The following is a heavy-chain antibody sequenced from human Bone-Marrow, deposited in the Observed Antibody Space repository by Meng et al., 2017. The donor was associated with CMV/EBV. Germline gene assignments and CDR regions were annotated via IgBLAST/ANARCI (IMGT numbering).Heavy chain of an antibody. CDR2: IRSKANSHST. V-gene: IGHV3-73*01. J-gene: IGHJ4*02. CDR3: TRPGGYGVLN. D-gene: IGHD4-17*01. Sequence: GESLKISCAASGFTFSNAWMSWVRQAPGKGLEWVGRIRSKANSHSTAYAASVKGRFTISRDDSKKTAYLQMNSLKTDDPAVYYFTRPGGYGVLNWGQGTLVTVSS. CDR1: GFTFSNAW.